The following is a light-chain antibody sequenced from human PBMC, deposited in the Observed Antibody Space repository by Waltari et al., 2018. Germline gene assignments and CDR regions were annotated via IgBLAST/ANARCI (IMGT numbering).Light chain of an antibody. V-gene: IGKV3-20*01. CDR1: QRVSSA. CDR3: QHYVKLPVT. CDR2: GAS. J-gene: IGKJ1*01. Sequence: DIVLTQSPGTLSLSPGERATLSCRASQRVSSALAWYQQKPGQAPRLLIYGASTRATGVPDRFSGSGSGTDFSLTISSLDPEDFAVYYCQHYVKLPVTYGQGTKVEI.